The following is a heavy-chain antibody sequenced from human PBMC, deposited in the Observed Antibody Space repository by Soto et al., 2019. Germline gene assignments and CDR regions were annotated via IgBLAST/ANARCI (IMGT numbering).Heavy chain of an antibody. D-gene: IGHD3-3*01. CDR1: GGTFSSYA. Sequence: GASVKVSCKASGGTFSSYAISWVRQAPGQGLEWMGGIIPIFGTANYAQKFQGRVTITADESTSTAYMELSSLRSEDTAVYYCARVGVDYDFWSGYNYYYGMDVWCQGTTVTVSS. J-gene: IGHJ6*02. CDR2: IIPIFGTA. V-gene: IGHV1-69*13. CDR3: ARVGVDYDFWSGYNYYYGMDV.